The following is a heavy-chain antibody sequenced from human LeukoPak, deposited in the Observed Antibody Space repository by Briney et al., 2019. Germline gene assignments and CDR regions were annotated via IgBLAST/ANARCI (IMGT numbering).Heavy chain of an antibody. CDR1: GGSISSSSYY. CDR2: IYYSGST. D-gene: IGHD3-22*01. J-gene: IGHJ4*02. Sequence: SETLSLTCTVSGGSISSSSYYWGWIRQPPGKGLEWIGSIYYSGSTYYNPSLKSRVTISVDTSKNQFSLKLSSVTAADTAVYYCARRNYYDSSGYYRGFDYWGQGTLVTVSS. V-gene: IGHV4-39*01. CDR3: ARRNYYDSSGYYRGFDY.